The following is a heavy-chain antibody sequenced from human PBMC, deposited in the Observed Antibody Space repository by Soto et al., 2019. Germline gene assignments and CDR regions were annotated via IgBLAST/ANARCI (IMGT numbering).Heavy chain of an antibody. Sequence: SETLSLTCAVYGGSFSGYYWSWIRQPPGKGLEWIGEINHSGFTNYNPCLKSRVTISVDTSKNQFSLKATSVTAADTAVYYCARGEWGGIAAAGTDYWGQGNLVTVSS. D-gene: IGHD6-13*01. V-gene: IGHV4-34*01. J-gene: IGHJ4*02. CDR3: ARGEWGGIAAAGTDY. CDR2: INHSGFT. CDR1: GGSFSGYY.